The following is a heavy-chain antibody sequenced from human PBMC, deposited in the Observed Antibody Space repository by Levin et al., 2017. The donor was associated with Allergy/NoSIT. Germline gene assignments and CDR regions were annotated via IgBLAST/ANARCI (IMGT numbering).Heavy chain of an antibody. Sequence: KVSGPTLVKPTQTLTLTCTFSGFSLSTSGVGVGWIRQPPGKALEWLALLYWDDDQWYSPSLRSRLTIAGDTSKNQVVLTLTNMDPVDTATYYCGHFTVGGAFDIWGQGTMVTVSS. CDR2: LYWDDDQ. V-gene: IGHV2-5*02. CDR3: GHFTVGGAFDI. D-gene: IGHD3-16*01. J-gene: IGHJ3*02. CDR1: GFSLSTSGVG.